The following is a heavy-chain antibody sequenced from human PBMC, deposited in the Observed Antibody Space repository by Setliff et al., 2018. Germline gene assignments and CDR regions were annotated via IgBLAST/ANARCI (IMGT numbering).Heavy chain of an antibody. J-gene: IGHJ4*02. CDR2: INHRGST. CDR3: ARGGTFRYFDY. V-gene: IGHV4-34*01. CDR1: GGTFSDYH. Sequence: SETLSLTCAAYGGTFSDYHWTWIRQSPEKGLEWIGEINHRGSTNYNPSLKSRVTIDTSKDQFSLKLISMTAADTAVYYCARGGTFRYFDYWGQGTPVTVSS.